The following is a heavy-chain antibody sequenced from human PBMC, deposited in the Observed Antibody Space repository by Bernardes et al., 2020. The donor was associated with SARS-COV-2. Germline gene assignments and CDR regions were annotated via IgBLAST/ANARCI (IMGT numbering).Heavy chain of an antibody. CDR2: ISSISHYI. J-gene: IGHJ4*02. D-gene: IGHD3-10*01. CDR1: GFTFNKYK. Sequence: GSVRLSCAASGFTFNKYKMDWVRQAPGKGLEWLSSISSISHYIYYADSVKGRFTISRDNAKNSLFLQMSSLRADDTAVYFCARDQSVAAREYDYWGQGTLVTVSS. CDR3: ARDQSVAAREYDY. V-gene: IGHV3-21*06.